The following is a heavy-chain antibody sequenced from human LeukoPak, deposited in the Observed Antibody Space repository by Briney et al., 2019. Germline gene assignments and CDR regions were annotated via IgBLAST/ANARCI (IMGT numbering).Heavy chain of an antibody. D-gene: IGHD5-12*01. J-gene: IGHJ4*02. V-gene: IGHV3-64D*08. Sequence: GRSLRLSCSASGFTFSAYPMHWVRQAPGKRLEYVSAISANGIDAYYADSVKGRFTISRDNSKNILFLQMGSLRVDDTAAYFCVRSFTEVATYDCGGQGSLVSVSS. CDR1: GFTFSAYP. CDR3: VRSFTEVATYDC. CDR2: ISANGIDA.